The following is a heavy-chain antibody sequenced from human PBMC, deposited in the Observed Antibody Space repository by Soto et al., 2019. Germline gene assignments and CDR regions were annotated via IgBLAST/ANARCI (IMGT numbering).Heavy chain of an antibody. CDR3: ARDLWGYCGAACYPLDV. J-gene: IGHJ6*02. CDR2: MYNTGST. CDR1: GGSISSYY. V-gene: IGHV4-59*01. D-gene: IGHD2-21*02. Sequence: QVRLQESGPGLVKPSETLSLTCTVSGGSISSYYWSWIRQPPGKGLEWIGYMYNTGSTIYNPSLKSRVTISVDTSKNQFSLKLNSVTAADTAVYYCARDLWGYCGAACYPLDVWGQVTTVTVSS.